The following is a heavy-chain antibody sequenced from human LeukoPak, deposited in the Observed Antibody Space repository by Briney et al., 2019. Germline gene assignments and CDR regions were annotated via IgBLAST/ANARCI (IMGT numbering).Heavy chain of an antibody. Sequence: SQTLSLTCTVSGSSISSGSYYWSWIRQPAGKGLEWIGRIYTSGSTNYNPSLKSRVTISVDTSKNQFSLKLSSVTAADTAVYYCARVYGDYVDYWGQGTLVTVSS. CDR1: GSSISSGSYY. CDR3: ARVYGDYVDY. V-gene: IGHV4-61*02. CDR2: IYTSGST. D-gene: IGHD4-17*01. J-gene: IGHJ4*02.